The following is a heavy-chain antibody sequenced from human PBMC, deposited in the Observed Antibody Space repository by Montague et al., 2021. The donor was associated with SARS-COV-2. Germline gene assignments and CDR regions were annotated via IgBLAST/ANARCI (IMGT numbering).Heavy chain of an antibody. Sequence: SETLSLTCAVSGGSFSGYYWSWIRQPPGTGLEWIWEINHSGSTNYNPSLKSRVTISVDTSKNQFSLKLSAVTAADTAVYYCARGRRILLWFGELLSGGDYYGMDVWGQGTTVTVSS. CDR2: INHSGST. CDR1: GGSFSGYY. D-gene: IGHD3-10*01. CDR3: ARGRRILLWFGELLSGGDYYGMDV. J-gene: IGHJ6*02. V-gene: IGHV4-34*01.